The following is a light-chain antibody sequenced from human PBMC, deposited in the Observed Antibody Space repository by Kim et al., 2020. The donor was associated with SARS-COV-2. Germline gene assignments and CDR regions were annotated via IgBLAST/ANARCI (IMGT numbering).Light chain of an antibody. Sequence: SYELTQPPSVSVSPGQTASITCSGDKLGDKYASWYQQKPGQSPVLVIYQDNKRPSGIPERFSGSNSGNTATLTISGTQAMYEADYFCQAWDSSTAVFGGGTQLTVL. CDR2: QDN. CDR1: KLGDKY. CDR3: QAWDSSTAV. J-gene: IGLJ3*02. V-gene: IGLV3-1*01.